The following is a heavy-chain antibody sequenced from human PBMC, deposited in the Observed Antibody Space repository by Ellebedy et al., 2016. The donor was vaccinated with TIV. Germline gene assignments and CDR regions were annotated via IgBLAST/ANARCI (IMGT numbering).Heavy chain of an antibody. CDR2: IIPILGTA. D-gene: IGHD3-22*01. Sequence: SVKVSXXASGFTFSTYAISWVRQAPGQGLEWMGGIIPILGTANYAQTFQGRVTITADESTSTAYMELSSLRSEDTAVYYCARLGYFDSSGYGGWGQGTMVTVSS. J-gene: IGHJ3*01. CDR3: ARLGYFDSSGYGG. CDR1: GFTFSTYA. V-gene: IGHV1-69*13.